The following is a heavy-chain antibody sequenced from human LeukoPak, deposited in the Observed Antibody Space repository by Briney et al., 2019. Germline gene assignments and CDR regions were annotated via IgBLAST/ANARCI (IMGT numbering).Heavy chain of an antibody. CDR2: IYWDDDK. CDR1: GFSLSTPGVG. CDR3: VDIPPGRTQLWLRYFQH. D-gene: IGHD5-18*01. J-gene: IGHJ1*01. Sequence: SGPTLVNPTQTLTLTCTFSGFSLSTPGVGVGWIRQPPGKALEWLALIYWDDDKRYSPSLKSRLTITKDTSKNQVVLTMTNMDPVDTGTYYCVDIPPGRTQLWLRYFQHWGQGTLVTVSS. V-gene: IGHV2-5*02.